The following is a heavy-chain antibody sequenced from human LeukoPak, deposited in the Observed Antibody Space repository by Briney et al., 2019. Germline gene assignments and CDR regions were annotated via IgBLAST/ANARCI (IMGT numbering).Heavy chain of an antibody. CDR3: ARDIGPAAGTPNWFDP. Sequence: ASVKVSCKASGYTFTGYYMHWVRQAPGQGLEWMGWINPNSGGTNYAQKFQGRVTMTWDTSISTAYMELSRLRSDDTAVYYCARDIGPAAGTPNWFDPWGQGTLVTVSS. D-gene: IGHD6-13*01. V-gene: IGHV1-2*02. CDR1: GYTFTGYY. CDR2: INPNSGGT. J-gene: IGHJ5*02.